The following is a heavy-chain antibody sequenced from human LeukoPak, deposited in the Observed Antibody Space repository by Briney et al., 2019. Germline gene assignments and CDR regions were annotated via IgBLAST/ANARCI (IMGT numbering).Heavy chain of an antibody. D-gene: IGHD5-18*01. CDR2: ISGSGGST. V-gene: IGHV3-23*01. Sequence: GGSLRLSCAASGFTVSRNYMTWVRQAPGKGLEWVSAISGSGGSTYYADSVKGRFTISRDNSKNTLYLQMNSLRAEDTAVYYCAKDVVDTAMVGDYWGQGTLVTVSS. J-gene: IGHJ4*02. CDR1: GFTVSRNY. CDR3: AKDVVDTAMVGDY.